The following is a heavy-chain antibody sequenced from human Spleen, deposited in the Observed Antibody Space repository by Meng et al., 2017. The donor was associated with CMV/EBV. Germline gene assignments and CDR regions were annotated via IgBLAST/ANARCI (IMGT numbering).Heavy chain of an antibody. CDR2: VIPIANTA. J-gene: IGHJ4*02. Sequence: SVKVSCKASGGTLISYSVNWVRQAPGQGLEWMGGVIPIANTANYAQPFQGRVTITADKTTNTAFLELTRLSSEYTAVYYCAREPPLRGSGSYFRSGFFDSWGQGTPVTVSS. D-gene: IGHD3-10*01. CDR3: AREPPLRGSGSYFRSGFFDS. CDR1: GGTLISYS. V-gene: IGHV1-69*06.